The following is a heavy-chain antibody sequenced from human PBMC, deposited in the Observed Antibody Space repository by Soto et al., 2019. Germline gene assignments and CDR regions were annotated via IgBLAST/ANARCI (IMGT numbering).Heavy chain of an antibody. V-gene: IGHV3-30*18. J-gene: IGHJ4*02. Sequence: QVQLVESGGGVVQPGRSLRLSCAASGFTFSSYGMHWVRQAPGKGLEWVAVISYDGSNKYYADSVKGRFTISRDNSKNTLYLQMDSLRAEDTAVYYGAKDNWDSWGRGTLVTVSS. CDR1: GFTFSSYG. CDR2: ISYDGSNK. CDR3: AKDNWDS.